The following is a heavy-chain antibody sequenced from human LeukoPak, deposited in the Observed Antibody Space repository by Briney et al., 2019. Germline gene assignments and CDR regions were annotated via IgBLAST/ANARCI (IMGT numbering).Heavy chain of an antibody. J-gene: IGHJ4*02. D-gene: IGHD5-18*01. Sequence: PSGTVCLTCAVSVVAVSSHKWRTWVRQPPGKGLEWSVEIHRSGITNYSPSLRSRVTLSIDSFNNHLSLKLNSVTAADTAVYFCATRDQSRTDVVPPDYWGQGTLVTVSS. V-gene: IGHV4-4*02. CDR1: VVAVSSHKW. CDR2: IHRSGIT. CDR3: ATRDQSRTDVVPPDY.